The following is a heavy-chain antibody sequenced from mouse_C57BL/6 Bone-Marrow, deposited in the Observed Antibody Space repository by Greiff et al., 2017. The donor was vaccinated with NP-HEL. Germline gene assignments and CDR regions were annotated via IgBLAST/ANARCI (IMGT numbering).Heavy chain of an antibody. J-gene: IGHJ2*01. CDR3: TRVGYYLYYFDY. CDR2: IDPETGGT. D-gene: IGHD2-3*01. V-gene: IGHV1-15*01. CDR1: GYPFTDYE. Sequence: VQLQQSGAELVRPGASVTLSCKASGYPFTDYEMHWVKQTPVHGLEWIGAIDPETGGTAFNQKFKGKAILTADKSSSTAYMELRSLTSEDSAVYYCTRVGYYLYYFDYWGQGTTLTVSS.